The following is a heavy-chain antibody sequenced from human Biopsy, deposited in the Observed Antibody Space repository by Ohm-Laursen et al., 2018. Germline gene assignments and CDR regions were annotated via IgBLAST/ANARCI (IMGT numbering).Heavy chain of an antibody. CDR2: IYYSGST. CDR3: ARDYSWDY. D-gene: IGHD2-15*01. Sequence: PSQTLSLTCTVSGGSIGSFFWSWIRQPPGKGLEWIGYIYYSGSTNYNPSLRSQVTISVDRSKNQFSLKLISVTAADTAVYYCARDYSWDYWGQGILVTVSS. CDR1: GGSIGSFF. J-gene: IGHJ4*02. V-gene: IGHV4-59*12.